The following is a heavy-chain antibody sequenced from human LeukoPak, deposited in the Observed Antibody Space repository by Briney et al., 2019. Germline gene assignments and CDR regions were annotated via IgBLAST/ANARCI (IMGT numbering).Heavy chain of an antibody. Sequence: GESLKISCKGSRYSFTSYWIGSVRQMPGKGLEWMGIIYPGDSDTRYSPSFQGQVTISADKSISTAYLQWSSLKASDTAIYYCAGSAAGSYYSFDYWGQGTLVTVSS. CDR3: AGSAAGSYYSFDY. D-gene: IGHD1-26*01. J-gene: IGHJ4*02. V-gene: IGHV5-51*01. CDR1: RYSFTSYW. CDR2: IYPGDSDT.